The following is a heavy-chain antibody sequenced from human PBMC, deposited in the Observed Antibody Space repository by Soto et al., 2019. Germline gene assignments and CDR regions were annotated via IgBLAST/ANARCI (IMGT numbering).Heavy chain of an antibody. Sequence: QLQLQEPGSGLVKPSQTLSLTCAVSGGSISSGGYSWSWIRQPPGKGLEWIGYIYHSGSTYYNPSHKSRVTISVDRSKNQFSLKLTSVTAADTAVYYCARVPSPWGQGTLVTVSS. CDR1: GGSISSGGYS. CDR3: ARVPSP. J-gene: IGHJ5*02. V-gene: IGHV4-30-2*01. CDR2: IYHSGST.